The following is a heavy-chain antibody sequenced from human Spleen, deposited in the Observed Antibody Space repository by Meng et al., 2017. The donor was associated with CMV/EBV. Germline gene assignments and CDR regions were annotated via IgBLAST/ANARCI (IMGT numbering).Heavy chain of an antibody. Sequence: SETLSLTCTVSGASVNSGSSYWSWIRQPPEKGLEWIGYVYHSDSSNYNPSLKSRASISVDTSKNQVSLKLSSVTAADTAVYYCARGPKFAIFGVVIKGWFDPWGQGTLVTVSS. CDR1: GASVNSGSSY. D-gene: IGHD3-3*01. CDR2: VYHSDSS. CDR3: ARGPKFAIFGVVIKGWFDP. J-gene: IGHJ5*02. V-gene: IGHV4-61*01.